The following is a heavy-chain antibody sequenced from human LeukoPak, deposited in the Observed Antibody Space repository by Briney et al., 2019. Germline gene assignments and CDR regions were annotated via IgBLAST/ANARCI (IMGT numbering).Heavy chain of an antibody. D-gene: IGHD2-15*01. J-gene: IGHJ4*02. Sequence: QPGRSLRLSCAASGFTFSSYAMHWVRQAPGKGLEWVAVISYDGSNKYYADSVKGRFTISRDNSKNTLYLQMNSLRAEDTAVYYCARGVALGYFDYWGQGTLVTVSS. V-gene: IGHV3-30*04. CDR3: ARGVALGYFDY. CDR1: GFTFSSYA. CDR2: ISYDGSNK.